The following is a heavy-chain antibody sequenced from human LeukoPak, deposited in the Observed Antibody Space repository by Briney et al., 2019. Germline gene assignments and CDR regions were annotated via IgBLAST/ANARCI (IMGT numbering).Heavy chain of an antibody. J-gene: IGHJ4*02. CDR1: GFTFDDYA. CDR3: AKTPFSTSPYYYFDY. CDR2: ISWNGGVI. D-gene: IGHD2-2*01. V-gene: IGHV3-9*01. Sequence: GGSLRLSCTASGFTFDDYAMHWVRQAPGKGLEWVSGISWNGGVITYADPVKGRFTISRDNAKNSLYLQMNSLGVEDTALYFCAKTPFSTSPYYYFDYWGQGTLVTVSS.